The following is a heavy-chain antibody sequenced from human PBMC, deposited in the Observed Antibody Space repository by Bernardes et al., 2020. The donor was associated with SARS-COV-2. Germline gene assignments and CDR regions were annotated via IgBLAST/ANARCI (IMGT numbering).Heavy chain of an antibody. CDR1: GYTLTELS. D-gene: IGHD3-10*01. CDR3: ATFAAYYGSGSPFDY. CDR2: FDPEDGET. J-gene: IGHJ4*02. V-gene: IGHV1-24*01. Sequence: ASVKVSCKVSGYTLTELSMHWVRQAPGKGLEWMGGFDPEDGETIYAQKFQGRVTMTEDTSTDTAYMELSSLRSEDTAVYYCATFAAYYGSGSPFDYWGQGTLVTVSS.